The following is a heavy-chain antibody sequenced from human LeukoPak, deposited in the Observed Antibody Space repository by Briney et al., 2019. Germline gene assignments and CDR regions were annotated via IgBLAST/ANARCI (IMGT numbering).Heavy chain of an antibody. D-gene: IGHD3-10*01. CDR1: GFTFSSYA. Sequence: PGRSLRLSCAASGFTFSSYAMSWVRQTPGKGLEWVSAISGSGGSTYYADSVKGRFTISRDNSKNTLYLQMNSLRAEDTAVYYCAKDLQHYGRYYFDYWGQGTLVTVSS. V-gene: IGHV3-23*01. CDR3: AKDLQHYGRYYFDY. J-gene: IGHJ4*02. CDR2: ISGSGGST.